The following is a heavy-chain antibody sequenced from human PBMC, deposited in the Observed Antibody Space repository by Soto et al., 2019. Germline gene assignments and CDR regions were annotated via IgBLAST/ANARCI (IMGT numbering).Heavy chain of an antibody. CDR2: IKSRTDGGTT. J-gene: IGHJ4*02. V-gene: IGHV3-15*01. D-gene: IGHD5-18*01. Sequence: GSLRLSCAASGFTFSNAWMSWVRQAPGKGLEWVGRIKSRTDGGTTDYAAPVKGRFTISRDDSKNTLYLQMNSLKTEDTAVYYCTTDPGIQLWLRFNWGQGTLVTVSS. CDR1: GFTFSNAW. CDR3: TTDPGIQLWLRFN.